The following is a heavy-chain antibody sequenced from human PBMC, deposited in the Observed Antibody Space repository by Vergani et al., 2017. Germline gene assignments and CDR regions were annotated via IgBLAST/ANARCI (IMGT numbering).Heavy chain of an antibody. Sequence: QVQLVQSGAEVKKPGASVKVSCKASGYTFRNYRITWVRQASGQGLEWLGWISPYNGNTNYAQKLQGRVTMTTDTSTSTAYMELRSLRSDDTAVYYCARDGLSIAAAAGDYWGQGTLVTVSS. CDR2: ISPYNGNT. J-gene: IGHJ4*02. D-gene: IGHD6-13*01. CDR3: ARDGLSIAAAAGDY. CDR1: GYTFRNYR. V-gene: IGHV1-18*01.